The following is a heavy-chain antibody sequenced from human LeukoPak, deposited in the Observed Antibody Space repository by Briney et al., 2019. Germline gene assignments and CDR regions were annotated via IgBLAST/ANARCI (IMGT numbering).Heavy chain of an antibody. Sequence: GGSLRLSCAASGFTFSSYGMHWVRQAPGKGLEWVAFIRYDGSNKYYADSVKGRFTISRDNSKNTLYLQMNSLRAEDTAVYYCAKERIDYYGSGSYYTGGFDYWGQGTLVTVSS. V-gene: IGHV3-30*02. CDR2: IRYDGSNK. CDR3: AKERIDYYGSGSYYTGGFDY. D-gene: IGHD3-10*01. CDR1: GFTFSSYG. J-gene: IGHJ4*02.